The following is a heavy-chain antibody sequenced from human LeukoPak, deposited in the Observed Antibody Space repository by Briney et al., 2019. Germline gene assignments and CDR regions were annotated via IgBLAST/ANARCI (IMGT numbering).Heavy chain of an antibody. Sequence: SQTLSLTCTVSGGSISSGSYYWSWMRQPAGKGLEWIGRIYTSGSTNYNPSLKSRVTISVDTSKNQFSLKLSSVTAADTAVYYCARDRYYYGSGSYDFAWGQGTLVTVSS. D-gene: IGHD3-10*01. CDR2: IYTSGST. V-gene: IGHV4-61*02. CDR1: GGSISSGSYY. CDR3: ARDRYYYGSGSYDFA. J-gene: IGHJ5*02.